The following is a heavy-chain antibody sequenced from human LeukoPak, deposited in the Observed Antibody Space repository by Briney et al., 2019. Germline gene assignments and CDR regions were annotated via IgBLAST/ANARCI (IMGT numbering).Heavy chain of an antibody. CDR2: INHSGST. Sequence: SETLSLTCAVYGGSFSGYYWSWIRQPPGKGLEWIGEINHSGSTNYNPSLKSRVTISVDTSKNQFSLKLGSVTAADTAVYYCAAAYCGGDCYIDAFDIWGQGTMVTVSS. CDR3: AAAYCGGDCYIDAFDI. V-gene: IGHV4-34*01. J-gene: IGHJ3*02. D-gene: IGHD2-21*02. CDR1: GGSFSGYY.